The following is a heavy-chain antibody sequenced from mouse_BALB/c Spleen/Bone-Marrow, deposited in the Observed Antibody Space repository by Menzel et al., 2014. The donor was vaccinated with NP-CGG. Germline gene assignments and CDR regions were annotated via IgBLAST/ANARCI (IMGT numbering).Heavy chain of an antibody. V-gene: IGHV1-69*02. CDR2: IDPSDSYT. J-gene: IGHJ2*01. CDR3: ARREYYGSSYLYFDY. CDR1: GYTFTSYW. D-gene: IGHD1-1*01. Sequence: QVQLQHPGAELVKPGASVKLSCKASGYTFTSYWMHWVKQRPGQGLEWIGEIDPSDSYTNYNQKFKGKATLTVDKSSSTAYMQLSSLTSEDSAVYYCARREYYGSSYLYFDYWGRGTTLTVSS.